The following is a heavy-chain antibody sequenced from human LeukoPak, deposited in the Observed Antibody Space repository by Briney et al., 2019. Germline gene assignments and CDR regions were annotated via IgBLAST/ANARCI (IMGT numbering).Heavy chain of an antibody. CDR3: ARVSSGWSYYFDY. CDR1: GGSISSSSYY. J-gene: IGHJ4*02. CDR2: IYYSGST. D-gene: IGHD6-19*01. V-gene: IGHV4-39*01. Sequence: SSETLSLTCTVSGGSISSSSYYWGWIRQPPGKGLEWIGSIYYSGSTYYNPSLKSRVTISVDTSKNQFSLKLSSVTAADTAVYYCARVSSGWSYYFDYWGQGTLVTVSS.